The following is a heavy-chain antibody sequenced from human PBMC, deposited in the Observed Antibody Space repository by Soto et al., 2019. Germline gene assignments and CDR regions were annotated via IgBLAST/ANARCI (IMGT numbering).Heavy chain of an antibody. Sequence: GGSLRLSCGASGFTFSNAWMNWIRQAPGKGLEWVGRIKSKTDGGTTDYAAPVKGRFTISRDDSKNTLYLQMNSLKTEDTAVYYCTTQYYYGSGSYYYFDYWGQGTLVTVSS. V-gene: IGHV3-15*07. J-gene: IGHJ4*02. CDR1: GFTFSNAW. CDR2: IKSKTDGGTT. D-gene: IGHD3-10*01. CDR3: TTQYYYGSGSYYYFDY.